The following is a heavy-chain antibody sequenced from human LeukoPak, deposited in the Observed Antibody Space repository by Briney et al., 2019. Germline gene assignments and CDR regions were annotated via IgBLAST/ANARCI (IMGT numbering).Heavy chain of an antibody. V-gene: IGHV3-48*03. CDR2: ITSSGTTI. J-gene: IGHJ4*02. Sequence: GGSLRLSCAASGFTFSSYEMHWVRQAPGKGLEWVSYITSSGTTIYYADSVKGRFTISRDNSKNSLYLQMNSLRTEDTALYYCAKDAGYCSGGSCYDIFDYWGQGTLVTVSS. CDR3: AKDAGYCSGGSCYDIFDY. CDR1: GFTFSSYE. D-gene: IGHD2-15*01.